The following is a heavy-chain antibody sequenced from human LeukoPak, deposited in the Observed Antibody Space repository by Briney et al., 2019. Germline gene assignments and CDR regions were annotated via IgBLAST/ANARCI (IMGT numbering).Heavy chain of an antibody. CDR2: ISSRGTTT. CDR3: ATVSARGYNYAYGEFDY. Sequence: PGGSLRLSCAVSGFTFSSYEMNWVRQAPGKGLEWVSYISSRGTTTYYADSVKGRFTISRDNSKNTVHLQMNSLRAEDTAVYYCATVSARGYNYAYGEFDYWGQGTLVTVSS. D-gene: IGHD5-18*01. CDR1: GFTFSSYE. J-gene: IGHJ4*02. V-gene: IGHV3-48*03.